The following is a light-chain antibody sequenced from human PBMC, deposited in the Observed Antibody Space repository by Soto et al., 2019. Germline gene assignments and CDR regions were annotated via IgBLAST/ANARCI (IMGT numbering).Light chain of an antibody. CDR3: QQSYSTLALT. V-gene: IGKV1-39*01. Sequence: DIQMPQSPSSLSASVGDRVTITCRASQSISSYLNWYQQKAGKAPKLLIYASSSLQSGVPSRVSGSGSGTDVTLTISSLQPEDFATYYCQQSYSTLALTFGGWTKVEI. J-gene: IGKJ4*01. CDR1: QSISSY. CDR2: ASS.